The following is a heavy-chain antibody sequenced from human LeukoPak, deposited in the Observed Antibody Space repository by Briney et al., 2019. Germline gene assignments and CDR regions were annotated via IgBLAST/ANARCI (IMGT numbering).Heavy chain of an antibody. D-gene: IGHD6-6*01. CDR1: GYTFTGYY. CDR2: INPNSGGT. Sequence: GASVKVSCKASGYTFTGYYMHWVRQAPGQGLEWMGWINPNSGGTNYAQKFQGRVTMTRDTSISTAYMELSRLRSDDTAVYYCARDMNLFSSSSTLGYWGQGTLVTVSS. V-gene: IGHV1-2*02. CDR3: ARDMNLFSSSSTLGY. J-gene: IGHJ4*02.